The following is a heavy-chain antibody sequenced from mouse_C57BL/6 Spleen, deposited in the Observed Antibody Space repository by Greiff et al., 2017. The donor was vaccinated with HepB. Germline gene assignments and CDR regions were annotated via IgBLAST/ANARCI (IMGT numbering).Heavy chain of an antibody. Sequence: EVQVVESGGDLVKPGGSLKLSCAASGFTFSSYGMSWVRQTPDKRLEWVATISSGGSYTYYPDSVKGRFTISRDNAKNTLYLQMSSLKSEDTAMYYCARHSRTVVADYYAMDYWGQGTSVTVSS. D-gene: IGHD1-1*01. CDR3: ARHSRTVVADYYAMDY. V-gene: IGHV5-6*01. CDR2: ISSGGSYT. CDR1: GFTFSSYG. J-gene: IGHJ4*01.